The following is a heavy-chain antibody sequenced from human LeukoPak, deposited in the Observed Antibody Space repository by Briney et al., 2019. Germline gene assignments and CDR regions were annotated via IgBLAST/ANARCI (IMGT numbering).Heavy chain of an antibody. J-gene: IGHJ3*02. CDR3: ARLSYYGSGSYGIDI. CDR2: ISSSGSTR. Sequence: GGSLRLSCAASGFSFSSYEMNWGRQDPGKGLEWVSYISSSGSTRSYADSVRGRFTISRDQAKNSLYLQMNSLRAEDTAVYYCARLSYYGSGSYGIDIWGQGTMVTVSS. CDR1: GFSFSSYE. D-gene: IGHD3-10*01. V-gene: IGHV3-48*03.